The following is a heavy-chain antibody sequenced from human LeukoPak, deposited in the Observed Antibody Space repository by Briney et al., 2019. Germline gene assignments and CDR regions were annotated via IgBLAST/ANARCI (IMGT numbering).Heavy chain of an antibody. D-gene: IGHD3-10*01. J-gene: IGHJ4*02. CDR2: IESKTDGGTT. V-gene: IGHV3-15*04. CDR1: GFTVAGAW. Sequence: GGSLRLSCAASGFTVAGAWMNWVRQDPRKGLEWVGRIESKTDGGTTDYAAPVKGRFTISRDDSTNTLYLQMNSLKSEDTAVYYCTTYGSGRKFDYWGQGILVTVSS. CDR3: TTYGSGRKFDY.